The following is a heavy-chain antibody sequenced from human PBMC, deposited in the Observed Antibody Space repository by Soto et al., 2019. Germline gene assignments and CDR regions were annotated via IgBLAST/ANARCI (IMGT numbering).Heavy chain of an antibody. J-gene: IGHJ6*02. V-gene: IGHV1-2*02. CDR1: GYTFTGYY. CDR3: ARADSASPDYYYYGMDV. Sequence: ASVKVSCKASGYTFTGYYMHWVRQAPGQRLEWMGWINPNSGGTNYSQKFQGRVTITRDTSASTAYMELSSLRSEDTAVYYCARADSASPDYYYYGMDVWGQGTTVTVSS. D-gene: IGHD3-3*01. CDR2: INPNSGGT.